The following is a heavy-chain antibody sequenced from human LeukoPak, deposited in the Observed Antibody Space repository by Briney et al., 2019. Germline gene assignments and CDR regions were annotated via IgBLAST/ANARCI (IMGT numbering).Heavy chain of an antibody. CDR2: IYHSGST. D-gene: IGHD6-13*01. V-gene: IGHV4-30-2*01. CDR3: ARDPNSSSWYYFDY. CDR1: GGSISSGGYY. J-gene: IGHJ4*02. Sequence: SETLSLTCTVSGGSISSGGYYWSWIRQPPGKGLEWIGYIYHSGSTYYNPSLKSRVTISVDRSKNQFSLKLSSVTAADTAVYYCARDPNSSSWYYFDYWGQGTLVTVSS.